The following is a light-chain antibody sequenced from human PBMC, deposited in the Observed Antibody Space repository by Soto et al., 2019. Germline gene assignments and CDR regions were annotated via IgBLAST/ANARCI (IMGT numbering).Light chain of an antibody. V-gene: IGLV2-11*01. CDR3: CSYSGSYTLVV. J-gene: IGLJ2*01. Sequence: QSVLTQPRSVSGSPGQSVTISCTGTSSDIGGYNYVSWYQQYPGKAPKLMIYDVTQRPSGVPDRFSGSKSGNTASLSISGLQAEDEADYYCCSYSGSYTLVVFGGGTKLTVL. CDR2: DVT. CDR1: SSDIGGYNY.